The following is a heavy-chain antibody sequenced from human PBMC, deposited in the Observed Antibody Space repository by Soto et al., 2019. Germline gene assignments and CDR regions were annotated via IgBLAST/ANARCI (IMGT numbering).Heavy chain of an antibody. V-gene: IGHV1-69*13. CDR1: GGTFSSYA. Sequence: SVKVSCRASGGTFSSYAISWVRQAPGQGLEWMGGIIPIFGTANYAQKFQGRVTITADESTSTAYMELSSLRSEDTAVYYCARDPPYSSSSRVDGGYWGQGTLVTVSS. J-gene: IGHJ4*02. D-gene: IGHD6-13*01. CDR3: ARDPPYSSSSRVDGGY. CDR2: IIPIFGTA.